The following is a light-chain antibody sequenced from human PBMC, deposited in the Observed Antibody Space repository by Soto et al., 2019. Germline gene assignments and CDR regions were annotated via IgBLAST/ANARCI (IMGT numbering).Light chain of an antibody. CDR2: LGS. CDR1: QSLLHSNGYNY. CDR3: LQALQTTWT. Sequence: DIVMTQSPLSLPVTPGEPASISCRSSQSLLHSNGYNYLDWYLQKPGQSPQLLIYLGSNRASGGPERFSGSGSGTDFTLKINRVEAEDVWVYYCLQALQTTWTFGQGAKVEIQ. V-gene: IGKV2-28*01. J-gene: IGKJ1*01.